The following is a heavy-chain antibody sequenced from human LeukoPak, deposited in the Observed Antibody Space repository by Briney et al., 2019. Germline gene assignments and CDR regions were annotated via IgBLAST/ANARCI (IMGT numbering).Heavy chain of an antibody. CDR1: GGSISSGSYY. Sequence: PSETLSLTCTVSGGSISSGSYYWSCIRQPAGKGLEWIGRIYTSGSTNYNPSLKRRATISVDTTKNPFSLKLSPVTAADTAVYYCARGGNYYGSGSFRRGASYYFVYWGEGALVTVSS. J-gene: IGHJ4*02. CDR2: IYTSGST. V-gene: IGHV4-61*02. CDR3: ARGGNYYGSGSFRRGASYYFVY. D-gene: IGHD3-10*01.